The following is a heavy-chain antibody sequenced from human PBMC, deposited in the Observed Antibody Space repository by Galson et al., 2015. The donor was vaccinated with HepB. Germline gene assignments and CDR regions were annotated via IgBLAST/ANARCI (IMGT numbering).Heavy chain of an antibody. D-gene: IGHD6-19*01. CDR3: ARGEQWLDLDY. Sequence: SLRLSCAASGFTFSSYGMHWVRQAPGKGLEWVAVIWYDGSNKYYADSVKGRFTISRDNSKNTLYLQMNSLRAEDTAVYYCARGEQWLDLDYWGQGTLVTVPS. V-gene: IGHV3-33*08. J-gene: IGHJ4*02. CDR2: IWYDGSNK. CDR1: GFTFSSYG.